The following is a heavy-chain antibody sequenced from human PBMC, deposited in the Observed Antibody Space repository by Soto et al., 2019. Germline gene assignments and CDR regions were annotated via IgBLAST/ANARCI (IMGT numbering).Heavy chain of an antibody. Sequence: QITLTESGPTLVKTTQTLTLTCTFSGFSLTTSGVGVGWLRPPPGKALDWLALISWDDDKRYSPSLKSRLSITKDTSKNQVVLTMTNMDPLDIGTYYWARSMSVAVLNWFDTWCQRTLVAVSS. D-gene: IGHD6-19*01. CDR3: ARSMSVAVLNWFDT. CDR2: ISWDDDK. V-gene: IGHV2-5*02. J-gene: IGHJ5*02. CDR1: GFSLTTSGVG.